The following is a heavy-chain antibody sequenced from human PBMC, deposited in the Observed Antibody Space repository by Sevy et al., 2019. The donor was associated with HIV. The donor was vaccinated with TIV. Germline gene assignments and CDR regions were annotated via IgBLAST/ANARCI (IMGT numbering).Heavy chain of an antibody. D-gene: IGHD3-16*01. V-gene: IGHV3-21*01. CDR1: GFSVGSYS. CDR2: ISFTTNNT. J-gene: IGHJ4*02. CDR3: SSGGGY. Sequence: GGSLRLSCAASGFSVGSYSMNWVHQAPGKGVEWVSFISFTTNNTYYGDSVKGRFTISRDNARNSVYLQMNSLRAEDTAGYYCSSGGGYWGQGTLVTVSS.